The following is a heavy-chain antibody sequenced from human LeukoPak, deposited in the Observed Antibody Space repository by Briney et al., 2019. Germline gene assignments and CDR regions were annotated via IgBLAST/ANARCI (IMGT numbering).Heavy chain of an antibody. CDR3: ARERGNLRGDAFDI. V-gene: IGHV4-39*07. J-gene: IGHJ3*02. Sequence: SETLSLTCTVSGGSISSSSYYWGWIRQPPGKGLEWIGSIYYSGATYYNPSLESRVTMSIDTSKNQFSLKLTSVTAADTAVYYCARERGNLRGDAFDIWGQGTMVTVSS. D-gene: IGHD1-26*01. CDR1: GGSISSSSYY. CDR2: IYYSGAT.